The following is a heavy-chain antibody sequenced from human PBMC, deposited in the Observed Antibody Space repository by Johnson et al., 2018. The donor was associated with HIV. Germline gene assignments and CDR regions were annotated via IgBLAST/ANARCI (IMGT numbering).Heavy chain of an antibody. CDR2: ISYDGSNK. J-gene: IGHJ3*02. CDR3: ASSYDSSGFDAFDI. Sequence: VQLVESGGGVVQPGRSLRLSCAASGFTFSSYAIHWVRQAPGEGLEWVAVISYDGSNKYYADSVKGRFTISRDNAKNSLYLQMNSLRAEDTAVYYCASSYDSSGFDAFDIWGQGTMVTVSS. CDR1: GFTFSSYA. V-gene: IGHV3-30-3*01. D-gene: IGHD3-22*01.